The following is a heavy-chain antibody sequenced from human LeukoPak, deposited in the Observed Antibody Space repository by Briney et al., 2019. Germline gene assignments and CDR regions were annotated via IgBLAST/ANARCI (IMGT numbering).Heavy chain of an antibody. V-gene: IGHV1-69*13. D-gene: IGHD6-6*01. J-gene: IGHJ4*02. Sequence: SVKVSCKASGGTFSGYAISWVRQAPGQGLEWMGGIIPIFGTANYAQKFQGRVTITADESTSTAYMELSSLRSEDTGVYYCARFVSSSSSDGYWGQGTLVTVSS. CDR1: GGTFSGYA. CDR3: ARFVSSSSSDGY. CDR2: IIPIFGTA.